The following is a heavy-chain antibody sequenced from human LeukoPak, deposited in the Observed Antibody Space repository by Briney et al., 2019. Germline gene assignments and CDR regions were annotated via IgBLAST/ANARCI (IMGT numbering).Heavy chain of an antibody. CDR2: IYYSGNT. Sequence: GSLRLSCAASGFTLSTYWMNWVRQPPGKGLEWIGSIYYSGNTYYNASLKSQVSISIDTSKNQFSLRLTSVTAADTAVYYCARQTGSGLFILPGGQGTLVTVSS. CDR1: GFTLSTYW. J-gene: IGHJ4*02. D-gene: IGHD3/OR15-3a*01. V-gene: IGHV4-39*01. CDR3: ARQTGSGLFILP.